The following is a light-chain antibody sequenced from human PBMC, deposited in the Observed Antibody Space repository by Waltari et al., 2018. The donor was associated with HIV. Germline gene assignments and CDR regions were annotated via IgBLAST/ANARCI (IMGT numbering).Light chain of an antibody. CDR2: LNSDGSH. Sequence: QLALPQSPSASASLGASVRLTCTLSRGQSSYSIAWHPQQPEKGPRFLIRLNSDGSHARGDGIPDRISGSASGTGRYLTTSSLQSEDEADYYCQSWDNGVRVFGGGTKLTVL. J-gene: IGLJ3*02. CDR1: RGQSSYS. V-gene: IGLV4-69*01. CDR3: QSWDNGVRV.